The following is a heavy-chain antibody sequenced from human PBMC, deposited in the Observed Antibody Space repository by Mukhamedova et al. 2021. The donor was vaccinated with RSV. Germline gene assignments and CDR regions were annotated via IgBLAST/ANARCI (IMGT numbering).Heavy chain of an antibody. CDR3: ARRGYYTSGTSDS. V-gene: IGHV5-51*01. D-gene: IGHD3-10*01. CDR2: IHSANSDT. J-gene: IGHJ4*02. Sequence: EWMGIIHSANSDTQYSPSFQGQVTISVDKSIGTAYLQWNYLKASDTAMYYCARRGYYTSGTSDSWGPGTLVTVSS.